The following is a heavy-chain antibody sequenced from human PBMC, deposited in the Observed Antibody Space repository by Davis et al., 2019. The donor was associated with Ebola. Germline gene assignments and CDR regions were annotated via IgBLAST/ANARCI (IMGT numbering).Heavy chain of an antibody. CDR1: GFTFSSYD. D-gene: IGHD6-13*01. V-gene: IGHV3-13*01. CDR2: IGTAGDT. J-gene: IGHJ4*02. Sequence: PAGSLTLSCAASGFTFSSYDMHWVRQATGKGLEWVSAIGTAGDTYYPGSVKGRFTISRENAKNSLYLQMNSLRAGDTAVYYCAREGAAARLFDYWGQGTLVTVSS. CDR3: AREGAAARLFDY.